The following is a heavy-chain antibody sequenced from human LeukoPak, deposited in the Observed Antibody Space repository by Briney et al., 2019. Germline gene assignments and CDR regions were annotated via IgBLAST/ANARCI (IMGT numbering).Heavy chain of an antibody. CDR1: GYTLTELS. CDR3: ATGDFWSGYFDY. D-gene: IGHD3-3*01. Sequence: ASVKVSCKVSGYTLTELSMHWVRQAPGKGLEWMGGFDPEDGETIYAQKFQGRVTMTEDTSTDTAYMELSSLGSEDTAVYYCATGDFWSGYFDYWGQGTPVTVSS. V-gene: IGHV1-24*01. CDR2: FDPEDGET. J-gene: IGHJ4*02.